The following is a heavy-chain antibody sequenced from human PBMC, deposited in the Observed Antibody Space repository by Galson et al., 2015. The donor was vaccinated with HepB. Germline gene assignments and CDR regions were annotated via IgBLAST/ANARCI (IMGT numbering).Heavy chain of an antibody. Sequence: ETLSLTCTVSGGSISSYYWSWIRQPPGKGLEWIGYIYYSGSTNYNPSLKSRVTISVDTSKNQFSLKLSSVTAADTAVYYCARHLAVAMPEGFDYWGQGTLVTVSS. J-gene: IGHJ4*02. CDR1: GGSISSYY. CDR3: ARHLAVAMPEGFDY. CDR2: IYYSGST. V-gene: IGHV4-59*08. D-gene: IGHD6-19*01.